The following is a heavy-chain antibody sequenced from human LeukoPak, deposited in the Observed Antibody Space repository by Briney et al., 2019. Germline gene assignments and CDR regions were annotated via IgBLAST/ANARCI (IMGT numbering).Heavy chain of an antibody. CDR2: IRYDGSNK. D-gene: IGHD6-13*01. CDR3: AKEAYSSSWQLSR. CDR1: GFTFSSYG. Sequence: PGGSLRLSCAASGFTFSSYGMHWVRQAPGKGLEWVAFIRYDGSNKYYADSVKGRFTISRDNSKNTPYLQMNSLRAEDTAVYYCAKEAYSSSWQLSRWGQGTLVTVSS. J-gene: IGHJ4*02. V-gene: IGHV3-30*02.